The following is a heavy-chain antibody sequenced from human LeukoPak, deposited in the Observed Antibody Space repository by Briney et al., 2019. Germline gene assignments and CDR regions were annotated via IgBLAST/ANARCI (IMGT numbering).Heavy chain of an antibody. CDR1: GGSISSGSYY. V-gene: IGHV4-61*02. CDR2: IYTSGST. CDR3: ARRATMVRGVIISRGYYFDY. J-gene: IGHJ4*02. D-gene: IGHD3-10*01. Sequence: SETLSLTCTVSGGSISSGSYYWSWIRQPAGKGLEWIGRIYTSGSTNYNPSLKSRVTISVDTSKNQFSLKLSSVTAADTAVYYCARRATMVRGVIISRGYYFDYWGQGTLVTVSS.